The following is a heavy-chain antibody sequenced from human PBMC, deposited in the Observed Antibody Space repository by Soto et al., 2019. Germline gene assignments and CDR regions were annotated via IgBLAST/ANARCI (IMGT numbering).Heavy chain of an antibody. D-gene: IGHD5-18*01. CDR2: ISAHNGNT. J-gene: IGHJ4*02. CDR1: GYTFTSYG. CDR3: ARDLSYGLCDY. Sequence: QVQLVQSGAEVKKPGASVKVSCKASGYTFTSYGISWVRQAPGQGLEWMGWISAHNGNTKYAQKLQGRVTMTTGTSTSTAYMELRSLRSGAAAVYYCARDLSYGLCDYWGQGTLVTVSS. V-gene: IGHV1-18*01.